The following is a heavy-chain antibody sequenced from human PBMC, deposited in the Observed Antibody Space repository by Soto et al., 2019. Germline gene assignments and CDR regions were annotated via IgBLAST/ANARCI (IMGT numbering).Heavy chain of an antibody. Sequence: EVQLVESGGGWVKPGGSLRVSCAASGITFSNAWMTWVRQAPGKGLEWVGRIKSKIDGGTTDYGVPVKGRFTISRDDSKTTLYLQMNSLKTEDTAVYYCTTGSYSSSLYFDSWGQGTLVTVSS. CDR3: TTGSYSSSLYFDS. CDR1: GITFSNAW. CDR2: IKSKIDGGTT. V-gene: IGHV3-15*01. D-gene: IGHD6-6*01. J-gene: IGHJ4*02.